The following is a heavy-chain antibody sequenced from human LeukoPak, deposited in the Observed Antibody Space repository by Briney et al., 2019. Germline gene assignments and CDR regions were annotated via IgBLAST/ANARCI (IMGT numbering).Heavy chain of an antibody. J-gene: IGHJ6*04. Sequence: SETLSLTCTVSGGSVSSGSYYWSWIRQPPGKGLEWIGYIYYSGSTNYNPSLKSRVTISVDTSKNQFSLELSSVTAADTAVYYCARGDYDILTRTYYYYYYGMDVWGKGTTVTVSS. CDR2: IYYSGST. CDR1: GGSVSSGSYY. CDR3: ARGDYDILTRTYYYYYYGMDV. D-gene: IGHD3-9*01. V-gene: IGHV4-61*01.